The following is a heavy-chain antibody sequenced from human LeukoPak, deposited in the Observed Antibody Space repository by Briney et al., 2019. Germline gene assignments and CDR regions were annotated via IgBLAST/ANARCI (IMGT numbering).Heavy chain of an antibody. Sequence: GGSLRLSCAASQFTFSSYAMSWVRQAPGKGLEWVSAISGSGSSTYYADSVKGRFTISRDNSKNTLFPQMNSLRVEDTAVYYCAKESSSSWPNWGQGALVTVSS. CDR1: QFTFSSYA. CDR3: AKESSSSWPN. D-gene: IGHD6-13*01. CDR2: ISGSGSST. J-gene: IGHJ4*02. V-gene: IGHV3-23*01.